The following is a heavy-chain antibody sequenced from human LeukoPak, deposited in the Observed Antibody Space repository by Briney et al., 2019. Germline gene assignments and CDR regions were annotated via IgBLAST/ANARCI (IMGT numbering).Heavy chain of an antibody. V-gene: IGHV3-66*01. CDR3: AVGYYYDSSGYLAHGYFDY. Sequence: QPGGSLRLSCAASGFTVSSNYMSWVRQAPGKGLEWVSVIYSGGSTYYADSVKGRFTISRDNSKNTLYLQMNSLRAEDTAVYYCAVGYYYDSSGYLAHGYFDYWGQGTLVTVSS. D-gene: IGHD3-22*01. J-gene: IGHJ4*02. CDR1: GFTVSSNY. CDR2: IYSGGST.